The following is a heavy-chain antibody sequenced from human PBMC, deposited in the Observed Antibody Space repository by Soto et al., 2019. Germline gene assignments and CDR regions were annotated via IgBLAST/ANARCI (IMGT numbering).Heavy chain of an antibody. J-gene: IGHJ6*02. CDR1: GFTFSSYD. V-gene: IGHV3-13*01. CDR2: IGTAGDT. D-gene: IGHD6-13*01. Sequence: GGSLRLSCAASGFTFSSYDMHWVRQATGKGLEWVSAIGTAGDTYYPGSVKGRFTISRENAKNSLYLQMNSLRAGDTAVYYCARGGGGAAAGSGGYYYYGMDVWGQGTTVTVSS. CDR3: ARGGGGAAAGSGGYYYYGMDV.